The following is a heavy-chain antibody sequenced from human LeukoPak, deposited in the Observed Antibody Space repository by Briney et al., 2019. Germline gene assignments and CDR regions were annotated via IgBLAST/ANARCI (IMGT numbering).Heavy chain of an antibody. Sequence: SETLSLTCTVSGDSISGSAYYWSWIRQFPGQGLEWIGYIYSGGSTYYNPALKNRLIMAIDTSKNQFSLGLTPVTAADTAVYYCARAAAAAPDVWGQGTLVTVSS. V-gene: IGHV4-31*03. J-gene: IGHJ4*02. CDR3: ARAAAAAPDV. CDR2: IYSGGST. CDR1: GDSISGSAYY. D-gene: IGHD6-13*01.